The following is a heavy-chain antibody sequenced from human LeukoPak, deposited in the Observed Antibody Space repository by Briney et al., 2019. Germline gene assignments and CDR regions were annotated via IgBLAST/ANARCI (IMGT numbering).Heavy chain of an antibody. CDR1: GFTFSSYA. V-gene: IGHV3-23*01. CDR2: ISGSVGST. J-gene: IGHJ4*02. D-gene: IGHD6-13*01. CDR3: AKLMVAYSSSRFDY. Sequence: GESLRLSCAASGFTFSSYAMSWVRQAPGKGLEWVSDISGSVGSTYYADSVKGRFTISRDNSKNTLYLQMSGLRAEDTAAYYCAKLMVAYSSSRFDYWGQGTLVTVSS.